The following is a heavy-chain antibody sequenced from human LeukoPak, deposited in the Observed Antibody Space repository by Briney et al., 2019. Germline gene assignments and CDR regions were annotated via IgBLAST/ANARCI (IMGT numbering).Heavy chain of an antibody. CDR1: GGSISSSSYY. V-gene: IGHV4-39*07. D-gene: IGHD3-10*01. CDR3: ARGHYGSGTGTYPD. Sequence: SETLSLTCTVSGGSISSSSYYWGWIRQPPGKGLEWIGTIYYSGSTDYNPSLKSRVTISVDTSKNQVSLNLSSVTAADTAVYYCARGHYGSGTGTYPDWGQGTLVTVSS. CDR2: IYYSGST. J-gene: IGHJ4*02.